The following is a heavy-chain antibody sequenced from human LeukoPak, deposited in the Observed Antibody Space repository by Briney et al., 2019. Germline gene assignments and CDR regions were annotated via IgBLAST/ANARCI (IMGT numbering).Heavy chain of an antibody. CDR3: AREPSGGYCSSSSCSRYFQH. CDR1: GFTFSSYG. D-gene: IGHD2-2*01. J-gene: IGHJ1*01. V-gene: IGHV3-30*03. CDR2: ISYDGSNK. Sequence: GGSLRLPCAASGFTFSSYGMHWVRQAPGKGLEWVALISYDGSNKYYADSVKGRFTISRDNAKNSLYLQMNSLRAEDTAVYYCAREPSGGYCSSSSCSRYFQHWGQGTLVTVSS.